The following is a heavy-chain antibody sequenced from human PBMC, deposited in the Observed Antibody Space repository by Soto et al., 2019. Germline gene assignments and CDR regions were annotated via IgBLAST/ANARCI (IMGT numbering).Heavy chain of an antibody. V-gene: IGHV3-21*01. CDR2: IANGDNHI. Sequence: EVQLVESGGGLVKPGGSPRLSCAASGFTFSDYSILWVRQATGKGLEWLSFIANGDNHIFYSDSVKGRFTISRDNAKNSVYLQLNSLRPYDTAVYYCARENGHCSSDACNRGAFDIWGQGTMVTVSS. D-gene: IGHD2-2*03. CDR1: GFTFSDYS. CDR3: ARENGHCSSDACNRGAFDI. J-gene: IGHJ3*02.